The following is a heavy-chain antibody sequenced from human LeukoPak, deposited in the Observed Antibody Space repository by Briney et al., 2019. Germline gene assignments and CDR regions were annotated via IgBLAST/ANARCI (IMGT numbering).Heavy chain of an antibody. V-gene: IGHV4-39*07. J-gene: IGHJ6*03. CDR2: IYYSGST. Sequence: SETLSLTCTVSGGSISSSSYYWGWIRQPPGKGLEWIGSIYYSGSTYYNPSLKSRVTISVDTSENQFSLKLSSVTAADTAVYYCARLANVDNSNYGPPYYYYMDVWGKGTTVTVSS. CDR1: GGSISSSSYY. D-gene: IGHD4-11*01. CDR3: ARLANVDNSNYGPPYYYYMDV.